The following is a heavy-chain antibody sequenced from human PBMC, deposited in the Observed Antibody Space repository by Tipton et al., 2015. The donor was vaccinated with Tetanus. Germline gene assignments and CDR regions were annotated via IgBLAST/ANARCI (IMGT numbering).Heavy chain of an antibody. J-gene: IGHJ6*02. D-gene: IGHD3-16*02. CDR2: VWYGGFEK. CDR3: ARGFMIILGGVIEKDGMAV. V-gene: IGHV3-33*01. Sequence: SLRLSCVASGFNVGSYGIHWVRQAPGKGPEWVAAVWYGGFEKYYADSVKGRFTISRDTSQKTIYLQMNSLRPEDSAVYYCARGFMIILGGVIEKDGMAVWGQGTTVTVSS. CDR1: GFNVGSYG.